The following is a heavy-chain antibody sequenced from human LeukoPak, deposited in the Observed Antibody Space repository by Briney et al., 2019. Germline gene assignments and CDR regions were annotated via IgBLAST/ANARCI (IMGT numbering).Heavy chain of an antibody. CDR3: ANKKKGAGGWHDAFDI. J-gene: IGHJ3*02. Sequence: PGGSLRLSCAASGFTFSSYGTHWVRQAPGKGLEWVAVISYDGSNKYYADSVKGRFTISRDNSKNTLYLQMNSLRAEDTAVYYCANKKKGAGGWHDAFDIWGQGTMVTVSS. CDR2: ISYDGSNK. CDR1: GFTFSSYG. V-gene: IGHV3-30*18. D-gene: IGHD6-19*01.